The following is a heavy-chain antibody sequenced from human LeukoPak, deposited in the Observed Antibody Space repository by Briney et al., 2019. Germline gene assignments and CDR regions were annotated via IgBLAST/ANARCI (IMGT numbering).Heavy chain of an antibody. V-gene: IGHV4-34*01. CDR3: ARRRLGRVPHWIDL. CDR2: ITHSGDT. Sequence: SETPSLTCAGYGESFTDYFWSWIRQTPDKGLEWIGEITHSGDTNYNPSLKSRVTFLVDTSKTQFSLILSSVTAADTAIYYCARRRLGRVPHWIDLWGQGTLVTVSS. CDR1: GESFTDYF. D-gene: IGHD1-26*01. J-gene: IGHJ5*02.